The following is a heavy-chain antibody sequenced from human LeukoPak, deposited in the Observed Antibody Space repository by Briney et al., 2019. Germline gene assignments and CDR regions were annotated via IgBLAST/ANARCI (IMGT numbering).Heavy chain of an antibody. CDR2: INPSGSST. CDR3: ARIAAAGTWAFDI. D-gene: IGHD6-13*01. J-gene: IGHJ3*02. V-gene: IGHV1-46*03. CDR1: GYTFTSYY. Sequence: GASVKVSCKASGYTFTSYYMHWVRQAPGQGLEWMGIINPSGSSTSYAQKFQGRVTMTRDTSTSTVYMELSSLRSEDTAVYYCARIAAAGTWAFDIWGQGTMVTVSS.